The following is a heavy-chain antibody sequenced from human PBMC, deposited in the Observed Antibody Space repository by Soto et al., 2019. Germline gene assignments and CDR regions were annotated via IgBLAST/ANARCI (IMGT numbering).Heavy chain of an antibody. CDR3: ARGGMGPFEY. D-gene: IGHD1-26*01. CDR2: INKDGSYK. V-gene: IGHV3-74*01. J-gene: IGHJ4*02. CDR1: VVTWIIDW. Sequence: WWSXSVSCSTSVVTWIIDWRHLFRQAPGKGLVCVSRINKDGSYKNYADFVEGRFTISRYDAKSEIYLQMERLRAEDEAVYYCARGGMGPFEYLGQGALVNV.